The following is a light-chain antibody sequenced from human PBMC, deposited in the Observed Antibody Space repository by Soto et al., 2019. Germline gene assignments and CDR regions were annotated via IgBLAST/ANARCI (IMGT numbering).Light chain of an antibody. CDR3: SSYGSTSTRYV. V-gene: IGLV2-14*01. CDR2: EVS. J-gene: IGLJ1*01. CDR1: SSDVGGYNY. Sequence: QSALTQPASVSGSPGQSITIYCTGTSSDVGGYNYVSWYQQHPGKAPKLMIYEVSNRPSGVSNRFSGSKSGNTASLTISGLQAEDDADYFCSSYGSTSTRYVFGTGTKLTVL.